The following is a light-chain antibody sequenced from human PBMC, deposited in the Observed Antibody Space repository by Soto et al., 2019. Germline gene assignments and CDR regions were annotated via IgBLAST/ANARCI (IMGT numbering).Light chain of an antibody. CDR1: QSGNNN. CDR2: GAS. CDR3: QQYNNWPPYT. V-gene: IGKV3-15*01. Sequence: EIILTQSPASLYVSPGERATLSCRASQSGNNNLAWYQQKRGHAPSLLIYGASTRATGIPGRFRASGSWTEFTLTITSLQYEDFAVYFCQQYNNWPPYTFCQGTKREI. J-gene: IGKJ2*01.